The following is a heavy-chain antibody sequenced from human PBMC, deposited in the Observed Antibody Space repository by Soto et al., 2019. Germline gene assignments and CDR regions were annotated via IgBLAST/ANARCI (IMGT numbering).Heavy chain of an antibody. D-gene: IGHD3-10*01. CDR2: IFYNGNT. J-gene: IGHJ5*01. V-gene: IGHV4-39*01. CDR3: ARQGYGSGPSWLDS. Sequence: PPGKGLEWIGSIFYNGNTYYNPSLKSRVTISVDTSKNHFSLRLNSVTAADTALYYCARQGYGSGPSWLDSWGQGTLVTV.